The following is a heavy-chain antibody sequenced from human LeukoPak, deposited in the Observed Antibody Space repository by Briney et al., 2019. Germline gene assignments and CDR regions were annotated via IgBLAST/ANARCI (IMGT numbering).Heavy chain of an antibody. CDR2: INWNGGST. V-gene: IGHV3-20*01. CDR3: ARDRYGSGSYYIDY. D-gene: IGHD3-10*01. CDR1: GFTFDDYV. Sequence: GGSLRLSCAASGFTFDDYVMSWVRQAPGKGLEWVSGINWNGGSTGYADSVKGRFTISRDNAKNSLYLQMNSLRAEDTALYHFARDRYGSGSYYIDYWGQGTLVTVSS. J-gene: IGHJ4*02.